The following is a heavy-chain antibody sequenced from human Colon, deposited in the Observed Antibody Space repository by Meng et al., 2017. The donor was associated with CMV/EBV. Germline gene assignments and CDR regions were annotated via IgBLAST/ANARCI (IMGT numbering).Heavy chain of an antibody. CDR2: MNPNRGNT. Sequence: FTSYDINWVRQATGQGLEWMGCMNPNRGNTGYAQKFQGRVTITRNTSISTAYMELSSLRSEDTAVYYCARSVNYDFWSGYPPGWFDPWGQGTLVTVSS. D-gene: IGHD3-3*01. J-gene: IGHJ5*02. V-gene: IGHV1-8*03. CDR3: ARSVNYDFWSGYPPGWFDP. CDR1: FTSYD.